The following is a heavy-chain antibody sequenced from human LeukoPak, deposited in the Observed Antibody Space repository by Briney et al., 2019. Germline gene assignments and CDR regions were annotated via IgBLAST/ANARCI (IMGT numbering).Heavy chain of an antibody. V-gene: IGHV4-39*01. CDR1: GGSIGSSSYY. J-gene: IGHJ5*02. D-gene: IGHD3-10*01. CDR3: ARFSITMVRGVP. Sequence: SETLSLTCTVSGGSIGSSSYYWGWIRQPPGKGLEWIGSIYYSGSTYYNPSLKSRVTISVDTSKNQFSLKLSSVTAADTAVYYCARFSITMVRGVPWGQGTLVTVSS. CDR2: IYYSGST.